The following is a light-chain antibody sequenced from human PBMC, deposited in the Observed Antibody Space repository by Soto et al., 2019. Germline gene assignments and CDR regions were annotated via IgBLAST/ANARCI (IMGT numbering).Light chain of an antibody. CDR3: QQFNNWLTT. CDR2: SAS. Sequence: QLPLVPFSRPAPRGARVSITCRARQSISSYLGWYQQKPGQAPSLLIYSASTLHSGVPARFSGGGSGTDFTLTISSLQPEDFAAYYCQQFNNWLTTFGGGTKVDIK. V-gene: IGKV1-9*01. J-gene: IGKJ4*01. CDR1: QSISSY.